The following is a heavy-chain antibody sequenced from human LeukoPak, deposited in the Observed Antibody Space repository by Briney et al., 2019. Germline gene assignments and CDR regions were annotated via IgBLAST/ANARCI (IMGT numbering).Heavy chain of an antibody. CDR1: GYTFTSYD. V-gene: IGHV1-8*01. CDR2: MNPNSGNT. Sequence: ASVKVSCKASGYTFTSYDINRVRQATGQGLEWMGWMNPNSGNTGYAQKFQGRVTMTRNTSISTAYMELSSLRSEDTAVYYCARAPIVVVPAASIMGIDYWGQGTLVTVSS. D-gene: IGHD2-2*01. J-gene: IGHJ4*02. CDR3: ARAPIVVVPAASIMGIDY.